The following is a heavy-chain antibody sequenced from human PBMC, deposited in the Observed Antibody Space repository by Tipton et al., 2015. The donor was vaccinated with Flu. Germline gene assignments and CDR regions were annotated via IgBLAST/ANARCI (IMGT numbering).Heavy chain of an antibody. CDR3: ATLTGDDY. V-gene: IGHV3-11*04. Sequence: SLRLSCAASGFTFSDYYMSWVRQAPGKGLEWLSYISSSGSTISYADSVRGRFIISRDNAKNSLYLQMNSLRAEDTALYYCATLTGDDYWGQGDLVTVSS. CDR1: GFTFSDYY. D-gene: IGHD7-27*01. J-gene: IGHJ4*02. CDR2: ISSSGSTI.